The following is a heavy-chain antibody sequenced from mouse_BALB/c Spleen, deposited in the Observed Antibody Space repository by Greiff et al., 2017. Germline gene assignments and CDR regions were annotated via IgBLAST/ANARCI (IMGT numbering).Heavy chain of an antibody. D-gene: IGHD2-4*01. CDR3: ARREGLGYFDY. V-gene: IGHV5-6*01. CDR1: GFTFSSYG. CDR2: ISSGGSYT. J-gene: IGHJ2*01. Sequence: EVQGVESGGDLVKPGGSLKLSCAASGFTFSSYGMSWVRQTPDKRLEWVATISSGGSYTYYPDSVKGRFTISRDNAKNTLYLQMSSLKSEDTAMYYCARREGLGYFDYWGQGTTLTVSS.